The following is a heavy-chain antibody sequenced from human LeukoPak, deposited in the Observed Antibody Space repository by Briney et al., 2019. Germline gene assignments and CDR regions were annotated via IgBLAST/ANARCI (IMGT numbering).Heavy chain of an antibody. CDR3: ARSPVTMVRGVIISLQNPRAFDI. CDR2: IYPGDSGT. CDR1: GYSFTSYW. D-gene: IGHD3-10*01. J-gene: IGHJ3*02. Sequence: GESLKISCKGSGYSFTSYWIGWVRQMPGKGLGWMGIIYPGDSGTRYSPSFQGQVTISADKSISTAYLQWISLKASDTAMYYCARSPVTMVRGVIISLQNPRAFDIWGQGTMVTVSS. V-gene: IGHV5-51*01.